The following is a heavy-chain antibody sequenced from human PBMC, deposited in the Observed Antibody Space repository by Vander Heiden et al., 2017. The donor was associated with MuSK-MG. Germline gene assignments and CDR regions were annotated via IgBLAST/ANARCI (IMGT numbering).Heavy chain of an antibody. CDR3: ASFEPHFFDY. V-gene: IGHV3-30*01. CDR2: ISYDGRKK. J-gene: IGHJ4*02. CDR1: GFTFSTYA. Sequence: QVQLVESGGGVVQPGRSVRLACAASGFTFSTYAMHWVRQAPGKGLEWVAVISYDGRKKDDADSVKGRFTISRDNSKNTLYLKMKSLRAEDTALYDGASFEPHFFDYWGQGTMVTVYS.